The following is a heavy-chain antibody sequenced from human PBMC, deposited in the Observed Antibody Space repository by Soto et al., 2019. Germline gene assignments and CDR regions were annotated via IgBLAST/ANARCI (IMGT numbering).Heavy chain of an antibody. CDR3: ARGSGAHYNSGTLLD. CDR2: ISDEGIND. V-gene: IGHV3-30*04. J-gene: IGHJ4*02. D-gene: IGHD6-25*01. Sequence: GGSLRRSCAASGFPFRNSGMHWVRQAPRRRLQWVAFISDEGINDYYVDSWKARFTISRDNSMNTLSLQMTSLRPEDTAVYYCARGSGAHYNSGTLLDWGQGTRPPVSS. CDR1: GFPFRNSG.